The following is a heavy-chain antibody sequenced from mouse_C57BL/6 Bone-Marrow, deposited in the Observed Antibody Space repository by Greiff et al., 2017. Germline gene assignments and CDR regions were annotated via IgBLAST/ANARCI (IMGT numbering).Heavy chain of an antibody. CDR2: INPGSGGT. D-gene: IGHD2-2*01. V-gene: IGHV1-54*01. CDR1: GYAFTNYL. Sequence: LVESGAELVRPGTSVKVSCKASGYAFTNYLIEWVKQRPGQGLEWIGVINPGSGGTNYNEKFKGTATLTADKSSSTAYMQLSSLTSEDSAVYFCARSYYGYDGLFAYWGQGTLVTVSA. J-gene: IGHJ3*01. CDR3: ARSYYGYDGLFAY.